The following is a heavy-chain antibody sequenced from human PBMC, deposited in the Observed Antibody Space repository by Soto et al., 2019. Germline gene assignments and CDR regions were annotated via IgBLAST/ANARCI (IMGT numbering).Heavy chain of an antibody. CDR3: ARVRRELRAFDI. Sequence: ASVKVSCKASGYTFTSYDINWVLQATGQGLEWMGWMNPNSGNTGYAQKFQGRVTMTRNTSISTAYMELSSLRSEDTAVYYCARVRRELRAFDIWGQGTMVTVSS. D-gene: IGHD1-26*01. CDR1: GYTFTSYD. V-gene: IGHV1-8*01. J-gene: IGHJ3*02. CDR2: MNPNSGNT.